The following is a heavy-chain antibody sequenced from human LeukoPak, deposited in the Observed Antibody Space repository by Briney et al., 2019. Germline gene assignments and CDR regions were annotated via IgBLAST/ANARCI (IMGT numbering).Heavy chain of an antibody. V-gene: IGHV3-23*01. CDR1: GFTFSSYA. Sequence: QPGGSLRLSCAASGFTFSSYAMSWVRQAPGKGLEWVSAISGSGGSTYYADSVKGRFTISRDNSKNTLYLQMNSLRAEDTAVYYCAKVVPQPYGYSSGWQKQKPKDAFDIWGQGTMVTVSS. CDR3: AKVVPQPYGYSSGWQKQKPKDAFDI. D-gene: IGHD6-19*01. J-gene: IGHJ3*02. CDR2: ISGSGGST.